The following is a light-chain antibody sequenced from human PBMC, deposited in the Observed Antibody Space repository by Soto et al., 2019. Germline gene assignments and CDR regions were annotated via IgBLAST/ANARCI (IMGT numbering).Light chain of an antibody. CDR3: QQYYSYPWT. J-gene: IGKJ1*01. CDR1: QSVSSY. V-gene: IGKV3-11*01. CDR2: DAS. Sequence: EIDLTHSPSTLSLSPGERATLSCRASQSVSSYLAWYQQKPGQAPRLLIYDASNRATGIPARFSGSGSGTDFTLTISSLEPEDFATYYCQQYYSYPWTFGQGTKVDIK.